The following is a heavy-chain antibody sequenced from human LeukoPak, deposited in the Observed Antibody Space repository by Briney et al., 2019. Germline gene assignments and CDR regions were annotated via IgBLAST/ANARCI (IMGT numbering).Heavy chain of an antibody. Sequence: GGSLRLSCAASGFTFSSYAMSWVRQAPGKGLEWVSAISGSGGSTYYADSVKGRFTISRDNSKNTLYLQMNSLRAEDTAVYYCAKDTLYCSRTSCYPGASWFDPWGQGTLVTVPS. V-gene: IGHV3-23*01. CDR1: GFTFSSYA. J-gene: IGHJ5*02. CDR3: AKDTLYCSRTSCYPGASWFDP. CDR2: ISGSGGST. D-gene: IGHD2-2*01.